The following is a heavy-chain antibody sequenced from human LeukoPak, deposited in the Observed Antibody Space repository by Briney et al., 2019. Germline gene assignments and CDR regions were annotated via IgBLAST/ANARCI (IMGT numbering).Heavy chain of an antibody. D-gene: IGHD3-3*01. J-gene: IGHJ5*02. V-gene: IGHV3-48*03. CDR3: ARGGDFWSGHNWFDP. CDR2: ISSSGSTI. Sequence: GGSLRLSCAASGFTFSSYEMNWVRQAPEKGLEWVSYISSSGSTIYYADSVKGRFTISRDHAKNSLYLQMNSLRAEDTAVYYCARGGDFWSGHNWFDPWGQGTLVTVSS. CDR1: GFTFSSYE.